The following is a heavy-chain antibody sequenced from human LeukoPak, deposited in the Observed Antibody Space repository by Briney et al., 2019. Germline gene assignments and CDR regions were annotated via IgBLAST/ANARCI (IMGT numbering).Heavy chain of an antibody. Sequence: GGSLRLSCAASGFTFSSYGMSWVRQAPGKGLEWVSAISGSGGSTHYADSVKGRFTISRDNSKNTLYLQMNSLRAEDTAVYYCARSGTVTTLGTFDYWGQGTLVTVSS. J-gene: IGHJ4*02. CDR3: ARSGTVTTLGTFDY. CDR1: GFTFSSYG. V-gene: IGHV3-23*01. D-gene: IGHD4-17*01. CDR2: ISGSGGST.